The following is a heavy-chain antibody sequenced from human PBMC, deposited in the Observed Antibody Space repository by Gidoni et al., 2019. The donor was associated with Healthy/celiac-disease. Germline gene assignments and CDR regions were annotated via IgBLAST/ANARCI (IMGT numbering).Heavy chain of an antibody. Sequence: QLQLQESGPGLVKPSETLSLTCTVSGGSISSSSYYWGWIRQPPGKVLEWIGSIYYSGSTYYNPSLKSRVTISVDTSKNQFSLKLSSVTAADTAVYYCARDEYSGYEWFDYWGQGTLVTVSS. CDR3: ARDEYSGYEWFDY. D-gene: IGHD5-12*01. V-gene: IGHV4-39*07. CDR1: GGSISSSSYY. J-gene: IGHJ4*02. CDR2: IYYSGST.